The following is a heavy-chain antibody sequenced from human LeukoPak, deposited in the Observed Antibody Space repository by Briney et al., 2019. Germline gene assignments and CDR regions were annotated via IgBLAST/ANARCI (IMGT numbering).Heavy chain of an antibody. CDR2: IIPIFGTA. CDR3: ARDYWINYGLDY. V-gene: IGHV1-69*13. D-gene: IGHD4-11*01. Sequence: VASVNVSCKASGGTFSSYAISWVRQAPGQGLEWMGGIIPIFGTANYAQKFQGRVTITADESTSTAYMELSSLRFEDTAVYYCARDYWINYGLDYWGQGTLVTVSS. CDR1: GGTFSSYA. J-gene: IGHJ4*02.